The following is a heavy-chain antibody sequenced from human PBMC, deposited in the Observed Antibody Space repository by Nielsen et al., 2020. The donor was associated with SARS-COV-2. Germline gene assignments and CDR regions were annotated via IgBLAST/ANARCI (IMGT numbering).Heavy chain of an antibody. CDR2: IIPISGAR. J-gene: IGHJ6*02. CDR1: GGTFGNFA. V-gene: IGHV1-69*06. CDR3: ARGATVYFYYYGMDV. Sequence: SVKVSCKASGGTFGNFAINWVRQAPGQGLEWMGGIIPISGARTYAQKFQGRVTITADRSTSTAYMELSSLRSDDTAVYYCARGATVYFYYYGMDVWGQGTTVTVSS. D-gene: IGHD5-12*01.